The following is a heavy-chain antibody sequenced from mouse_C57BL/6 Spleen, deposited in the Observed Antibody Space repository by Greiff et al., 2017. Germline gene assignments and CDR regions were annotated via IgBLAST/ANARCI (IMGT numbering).Heavy chain of an antibody. CDR1: GYTFTDYY. V-gene: IGHV1-19*01. D-gene: IGHD1-1*01. Sequence: EMKLQQSGPVLVKPGASVKMSCKASGYTFTDYYMNWVKQSHGKSLEWIGVINPYNGGTSYNQKFKGKATLTVDKSSSTAYMELNSLTSEDSAVYYCARDYYGSSYEDYWGQGTTLTVSS. J-gene: IGHJ2*01. CDR3: ARDYYGSSYEDY. CDR2: INPYNGGT.